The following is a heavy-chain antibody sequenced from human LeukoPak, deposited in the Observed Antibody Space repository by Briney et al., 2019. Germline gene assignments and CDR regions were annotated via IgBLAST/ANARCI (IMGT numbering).Heavy chain of an antibody. CDR1: EFSVGSNY. Sequence: GGSLRLSCAASEFSVGSNYMTWVRQAPGKGLEWVAAISDDGNNKFYADSVKGRFTISRDNPKNTMNLQMNSLRAEDTAVYYCAKGGGSSGRSYYFDYWGQGTLVTVSS. CDR3: AKGGGSSGRSYYFDY. V-gene: IGHV3-30*18. CDR2: ISDDGNNK. J-gene: IGHJ4*02. D-gene: IGHD6-19*01.